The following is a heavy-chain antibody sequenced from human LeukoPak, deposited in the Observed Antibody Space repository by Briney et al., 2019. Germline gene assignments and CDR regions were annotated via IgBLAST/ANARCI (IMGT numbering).Heavy chain of an antibody. CDR3: AADYDSSGYYRLTYYYYGMDV. J-gene: IGHJ6*02. D-gene: IGHD3-22*01. V-gene: IGHV1-2*02. CDR1: GYTFTGYY. Sequence: ASVKVSCKASGYTFTGYYMHWVRQAPGQGLEWMGWINPNSGGTNYAQKFQGRVTMTRDTSISTAYMELSRLRSDDTAVYYCAADYDSSGYYRLTYYYYGMDVWGQGTTVTVSS. CDR2: INPNSGGT.